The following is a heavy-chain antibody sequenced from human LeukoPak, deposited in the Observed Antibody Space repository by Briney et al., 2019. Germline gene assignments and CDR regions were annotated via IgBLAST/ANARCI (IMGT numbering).Heavy chain of an antibody. Sequence: PGGSLRLSCTVSGFTVSSNSWSWVRQAPGKGLEWVSFIYSGGNTHYSDSVTGRFTISRDNSKNTLYLQMNNLRAEDTAIYYCARRAGEYSHPYDYWGQGTLVTVSS. D-gene: IGHD2-15*01. CDR1: GFTVSSNS. V-gene: IGHV3-53*01. J-gene: IGHJ4*02. CDR2: IYSGGNT. CDR3: ARRAGEYSHPYDY.